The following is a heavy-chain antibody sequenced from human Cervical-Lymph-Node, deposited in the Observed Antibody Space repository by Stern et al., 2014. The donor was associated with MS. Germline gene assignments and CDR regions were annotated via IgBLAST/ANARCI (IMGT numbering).Heavy chain of an antibody. D-gene: IGHD6-19*01. CDR2: ISGSYGST. CDR1: GFPFSSYA. V-gene: IGHV3-23*04. Sequence: EVQLVESGGTLVQPGGSLRLSCAASGFPFSSYAMSWVRQAPGKGLEWVSVISGSYGSTFYADSVKGRFTISRDNSKNTLFLQMNSLRAEDTAVYYCAKVYGSGPFDYWGQGTLVTVSS. J-gene: IGHJ4*02. CDR3: AKVYGSGPFDY.